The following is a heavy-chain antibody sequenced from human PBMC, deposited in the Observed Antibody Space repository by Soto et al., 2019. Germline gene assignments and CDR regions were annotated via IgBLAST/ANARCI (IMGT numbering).Heavy chain of an antibody. Sequence: QVQLVQSGAEVKKPGASVKVSCKASGYTFTSYYMHWVRQAPGQGLEWMGIINPSGGSTSYAQKFQGRVTMTRDTSTSTVYMELSSLRSEDTAVYSCAREGGYIAVVGEYYFDYWGQGTLVTVSS. CDR3: AREGGYIAVVGEYYFDY. CDR1: GYTFTSYY. CDR2: INPSGGST. D-gene: IGHD6-19*01. V-gene: IGHV1-46*01. J-gene: IGHJ4*02.